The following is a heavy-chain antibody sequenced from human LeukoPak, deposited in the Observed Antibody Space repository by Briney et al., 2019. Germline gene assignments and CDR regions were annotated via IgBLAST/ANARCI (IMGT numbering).Heavy chain of an antibody. CDR3: AKGPSYSGSYSRGYFDY. D-gene: IGHD1-26*01. Sequence: GGSLRLSCAPSGFTFSSYAKSWVRPAPGKGLEWVSAISVSGGSTYYADSRKGRFTISRDNSKNTLYLQMNSLRAEDTAVYYCAKGPSYSGSYSRGYFDYWGQGTLVTVSS. CDR2: ISVSGGST. CDR1: GFTFSSYA. V-gene: IGHV3-23*01. J-gene: IGHJ4*02.